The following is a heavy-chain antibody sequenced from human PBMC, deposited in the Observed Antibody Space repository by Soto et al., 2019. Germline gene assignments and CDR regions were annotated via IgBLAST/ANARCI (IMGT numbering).Heavy chain of an antibody. D-gene: IGHD1-1*01. CDR3: ARGHVILTGWKFEF. J-gene: IGHJ4*02. CDR1: GYSFTDFG. CDR2: ISAYNGNR. V-gene: IGHV1-18*01. Sequence: QARLVQSGSEVKKPGASVKVSCKASGYSFTDFGVNWVRQAPGQGLEWLGWISAYNGNRVYAQSFQGRLTVTTDTTRDTSYLELTNLRSDDTAIYYCARGHVILTGWKFEFWGQGTLVTVSS.